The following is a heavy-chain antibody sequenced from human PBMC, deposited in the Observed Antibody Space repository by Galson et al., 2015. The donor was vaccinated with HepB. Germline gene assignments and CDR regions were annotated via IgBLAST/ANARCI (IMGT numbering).Heavy chain of an antibody. CDR1: GYTFTSYY. J-gene: IGHJ6*02. Sequence: KVSCRASGYTFTSYYMHWVRQAPGQGLEWMGIINPSGGSTSYAQKFQGRVTMTRDTSTSTVYMELSSLRSEDTAVYYCARDSGSYYEYFYYGMDVWGQGTTVTVSS. CDR2: INPSGGST. D-gene: IGHD1-26*01. V-gene: IGHV1-46*01. CDR3: ARDSGSYYEYFYYGMDV.